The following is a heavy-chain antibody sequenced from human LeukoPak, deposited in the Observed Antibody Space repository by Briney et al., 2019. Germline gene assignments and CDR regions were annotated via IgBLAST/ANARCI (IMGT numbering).Heavy chain of an antibody. D-gene: IGHD3-10*01. Sequence: PVKVSCKASGGTFSSYAISWVRQAPGQGLEWMGGIIPIFGTANYAQKFQGRVTITADESTSTAYMELSSLRSEDTAVYYCARGPYGLSYYYGMDVWGQGTTVTVSS. J-gene: IGHJ6*02. CDR1: GGTFSSYA. CDR2: IIPIFGTA. CDR3: ARGPYGLSYYYGMDV. V-gene: IGHV1-69*13.